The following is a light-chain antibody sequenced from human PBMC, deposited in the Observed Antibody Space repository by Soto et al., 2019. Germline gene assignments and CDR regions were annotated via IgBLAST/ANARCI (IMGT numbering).Light chain of an antibody. Sequence: QSVLTQPPSASASLGSSVTLTCTLSSGYRNYKVDWYQQIPGKGPRFVMRVGTGGIVGSKGDGIPDRFSVLGSGLNRYLTINNIKEEHESGYQCGADHGSGGSVVYVFGNGKKVTV. J-gene: IGLJ1*01. CDR2: VGTGGIVG. CDR1: SGYRNYK. V-gene: IGLV9-49*01. CDR3: GADHGSGGSVVYV.